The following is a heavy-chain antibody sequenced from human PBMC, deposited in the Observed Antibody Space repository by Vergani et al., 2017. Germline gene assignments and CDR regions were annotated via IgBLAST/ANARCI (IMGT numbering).Heavy chain of an antibody. Sequence: EVQLVESGGGLVKPGGSLRLSCAASGFTFSNAWMSWVRQAPGKGLEWVGRIKSKTDGGTTDYAAPVKGRFTISRDDSKNTLYMQMNSLKTEDTAVYYSTTDSITMVRGVSYNWFDPWGQGTLVTVSS. CDR1: GFTFSNAW. J-gene: IGHJ5*02. CDR3: TTDSITMVRGVSYNWFDP. CDR2: IKSKTDGGTT. D-gene: IGHD3-10*01. V-gene: IGHV3-15*01.